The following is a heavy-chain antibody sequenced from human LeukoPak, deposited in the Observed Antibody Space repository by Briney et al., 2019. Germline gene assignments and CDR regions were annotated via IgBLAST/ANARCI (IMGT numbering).Heavy chain of an antibody. CDR1: GGSISSYY. CDR3: ARDHYDSSGYSFYGMDV. V-gene: IGHV4-4*07. D-gene: IGHD3-22*01. Sequence: SETLSLTCTVSGGSISSYYWSWIRQPAGKGLEWIGRIYTSGSTNYNPSLKSRATMSVDTSKNQFSLKLSSVTAADTAVYYCARDHYDSSGYSFYGMDVWGQGTTVTVSS. J-gene: IGHJ6*02. CDR2: IYTSGST.